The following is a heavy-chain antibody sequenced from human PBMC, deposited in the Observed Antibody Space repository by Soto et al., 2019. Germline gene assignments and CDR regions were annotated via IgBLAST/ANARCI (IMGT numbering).Heavy chain of an antibody. D-gene: IGHD2-15*01. CDR2: ISYDGSNK. CDR3: ATCSGGSCYRVDY. Sequence: PGGSLRLSCAASGFTFSSYAMHWVRQAPGKGLEWVAVISYDGSNKYYAGSVKGRFTISRDNSKNTLYLQMNSLRAEDTAVYCCATCSGGSCYRVDYWGQGTLVTVSS. CDR1: GFTFSSYA. J-gene: IGHJ4*02. V-gene: IGHV3-30-3*01.